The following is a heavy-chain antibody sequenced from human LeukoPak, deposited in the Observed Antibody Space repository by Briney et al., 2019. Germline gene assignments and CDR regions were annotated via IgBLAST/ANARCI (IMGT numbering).Heavy chain of an antibody. CDR3: ARVDRYYDILTGFAHAYFDY. Sequence: ASVKVSCKASGYTFTGYYMHWVRQAPGQGLEWMGWISPNSGGTNYAQKFQGRVTMTRDTSISTAYMELSRLRSDDTAVYYCARVDRYYDILTGFAHAYFDYWGQGTLVTVSS. J-gene: IGHJ4*02. D-gene: IGHD3-9*01. CDR1: GYTFTGYY. CDR2: ISPNSGGT. V-gene: IGHV1-2*02.